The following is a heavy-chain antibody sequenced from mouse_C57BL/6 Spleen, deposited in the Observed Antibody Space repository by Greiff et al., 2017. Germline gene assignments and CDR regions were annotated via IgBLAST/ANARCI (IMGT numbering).Heavy chain of an antibody. CDR1: GYTFTDHT. D-gene: IGHD1-1*01. CDR2: IYPRDGST. CDR3: ERRRTYGSSSFDY. Sequence: VQLQQSDAELVKPGASVKISCKVSGYTFTDHTIHWMKQRPEQGLEWIGYIYPRDGSTKYNEKFKGKATLTADKSSSTAYMQLNSLTSEDSAVYFWERRRTYGSSSFDYWGQGTTLTVSS. V-gene: IGHV1-78*01. J-gene: IGHJ2*01.